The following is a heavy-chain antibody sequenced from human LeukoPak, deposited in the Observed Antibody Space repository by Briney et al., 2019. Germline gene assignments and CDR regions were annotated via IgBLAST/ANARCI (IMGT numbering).Heavy chain of an antibody. CDR1: GFTFSSYA. J-gene: IGHJ6*02. CDR3: AKGPVQGKYSSGWYYYGMDV. Sequence: PGGSLRLSCAASGFTFSSYAMSWVRQAPGKGLEWVSAISGSGGSTYYADSVKGRFTISRDNSKNTLYLQMNSLRAEDTAVYYCAKGPVQGKYSSGWYYYGMDVWGQGTTVTVSS. D-gene: IGHD6-19*01. V-gene: IGHV3-23*01. CDR2: ISGSGGST.